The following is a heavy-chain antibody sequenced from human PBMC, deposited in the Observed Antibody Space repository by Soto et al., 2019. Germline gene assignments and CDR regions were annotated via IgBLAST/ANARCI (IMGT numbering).Heavy chain of an antibody. CDR2: ITPVFGTA. Sequence: QVQLMQSWAEVKKPGSSVKVHCTASGGTFSNSAISWVRQAPGQGLEWMGGITPVFGTADYAQKFRGRVTITADESTSTAYMELNSLRSEDTAVYYCARSEMATVVYFAYWGQGTLVTVSS. D-gene: IGHD4-4*01. CDR1: GGTFSNSA. V-gene: IGHV1-69*01. J-gene: IGHJ4*02. CDR3: ARSEMATVVYFAY.